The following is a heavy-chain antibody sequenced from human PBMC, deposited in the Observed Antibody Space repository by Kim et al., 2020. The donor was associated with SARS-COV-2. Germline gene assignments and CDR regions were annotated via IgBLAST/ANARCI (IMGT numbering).Heavy chain of an antibody. D-gene: IGHD6-19*01. J-gene: IGHJ6*02. CDR3: AKEEQWLKLLYYYYGMDV. Sequence: GGSLRLSCAASGFTFSSYGMHWVRQAPGKGLEWVAVISYDGSNKYYADSVKGRFTISRDNSKNTLYLQMNSLRAEDTAVYYCAKEEQWLKLLYYYYGMDVWGQGTTVTVSS. CDR1: GFTFSSYG. CDR2: ISYDGSNK. V-gene: IGHV3-30*18.